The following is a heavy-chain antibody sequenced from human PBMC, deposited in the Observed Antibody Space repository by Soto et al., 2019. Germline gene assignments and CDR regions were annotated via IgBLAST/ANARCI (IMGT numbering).Heavy chain of an antibody. CDR3: VSDVGFVLEH. CDR1: GDSAFSNTAA. J-gene: IGHJ6*01. Sequence: SQTLSLTCAISGDSAFSNTAAWNWIRQSPSRGLEWLGRTYYRSKWYNDYAVTVRSRIAIKPDTSKNQFSLHLNSVTPDDTALYYCVSDVGFVLEHGGQGSQVLIS. V-gene: IGHV6-1*01. CDR2: TYYRSKWYN. D-gene: IGHD3-3*01.